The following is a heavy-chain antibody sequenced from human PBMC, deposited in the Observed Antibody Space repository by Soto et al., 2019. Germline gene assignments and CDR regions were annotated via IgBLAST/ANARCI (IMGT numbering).Heavy chain of an antibody. V-gene: IGHV1-18*04. D-gene: IGHD6-19*01. Sequence: ASVKVSCKASGYTFTSYGISWVRQAPGQGVEWMGWISAYNGNTNYAQKLQGRVTMTTDTSTSTAYMELRSLRSDDTAVYYCARVLYRSGWDTYEYYYYGMDVWG. CDR1: GYTFTSYG. CDR3: ARVLYRSGWDTYEYYYYGMDV. CDR2: ISAYNGNT. J-gene: IGHJ6*02.